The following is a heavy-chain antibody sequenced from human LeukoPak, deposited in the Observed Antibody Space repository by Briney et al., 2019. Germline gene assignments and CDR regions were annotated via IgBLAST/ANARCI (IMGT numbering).Heavy chain of an antibody. CDR2: IYYTGST. CDR3: ARDSGSGTYH. D-gene: IGHD6-19*01. V-gene: IGHV4-59*01. CDR1: DGSISNYY. J-gene: IGHJ5*02. Sequence: PSETLSLTCTVSDGSISNYYWSWIRQPPGKGLEWIGHIYYTGSTNFNPSLRSRVAISIDTSKNQFSLKLNSVTAADTAVYYCARDSGSGTYHWGQGTLVTVSS.